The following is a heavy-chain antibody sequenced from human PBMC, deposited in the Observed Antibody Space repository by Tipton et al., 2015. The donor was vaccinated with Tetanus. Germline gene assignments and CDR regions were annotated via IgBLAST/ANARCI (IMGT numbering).Heavy chain of an antibody. V-gene: IGHV4-34*01. J-gene: IGHJ4*02. CDR1: GGSFSGYF. Sequence: TLSLTCAVYGGSFSGYFWSWICQPPGKGLEWIGEINHSGSTNYNPSLKSRVTMSVDTSKNQFSLKLSSVTAADTAVYYCARSLGSGRYFDYWGQGTLVTVSS. CDR2: INHSGST. D-gene: IGHD6-19*01. CDR3: ARSLGSGRYFDY.